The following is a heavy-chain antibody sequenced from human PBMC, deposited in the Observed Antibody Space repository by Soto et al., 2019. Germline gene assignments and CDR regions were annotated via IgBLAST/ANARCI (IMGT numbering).Heavy chain of an antibody. CDR3: ASNQVFVDWYFDL. CDR1: GFTFSSYA. J-gene: IGHJ2*01. Sequence: EVQLLESGGGLVQPGGSLRLSCAASGFTFSSYAMSWVRQAPGKGLEWVSAISGSGGSTYYADSVKGRFTISRDNSKNTLYLQMNSLRAEDTAVYYCASNQVFVDWYFDLWGRGTLVTVSS. D-gene: IGHD3-16*01. V-gene: IGHV3-23*01. CDR2: ISGSGGST.